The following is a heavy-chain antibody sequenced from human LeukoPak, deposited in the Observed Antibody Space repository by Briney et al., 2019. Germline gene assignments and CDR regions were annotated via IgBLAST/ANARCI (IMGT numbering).Heavy chain of an antibody. V-gene: IGHV4-59*07. Sequence: SDTLSLTCTVSGGSISSYHWSWIRQPPGKALEWTGYIYYSGNTNYNPPLKSRVTISVDTSKNQFSLKLSSVTAADTAVYYCARLPSGSGYSFDYWGQGTLVTVSS. J-gene: IGHJ4*02. D-gene: IGHD3-22*01. CDR3: ARLPSGSGYSFDY. CDR2: IYYSGNT. CDR1: GGSISSYH.